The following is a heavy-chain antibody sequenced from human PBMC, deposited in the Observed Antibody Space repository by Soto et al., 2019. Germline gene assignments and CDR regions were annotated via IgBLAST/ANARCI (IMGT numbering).Heavy chain of an antibody. J-gene: IGHJ5*02. CDR1: GFSFSTYA. Sequence: EVQLLESGGGLVQPGGSLRLSCAASGFSFSTYAMSWVRQAPGKGLEWVSGISGNSGSTYYADSVKGRFTVSRDNSKKTVYLQMNSLRGDDTALYYCAKVSVVVLAAGDWFDPWGQGTLVTVSS. V-gene: IGHV3-23*01. D-gene: IGHD2-15*01. CDR3: AKVSVVVLAAGDWFDP. CDR2: ISGNSGST.